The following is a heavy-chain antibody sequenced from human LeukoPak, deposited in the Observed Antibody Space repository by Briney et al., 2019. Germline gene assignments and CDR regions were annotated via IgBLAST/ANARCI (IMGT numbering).Heavy chain of an antibody. V-gene: IGHV5-51*01. CDR3: ARRDGYCSSTSCYADYYYGMDV. D-gene: IGHD2-2*01. CDR2: IYPADSDT. Sequence: GESLKISCKGSGYSFTNYWIGWVRQMPGKGLEWMGIIYPADSDTRYSPSFQGQVTFSADKSISTAYLQWSSLKASDTAMYYCARRDGYCSSTSCYADYYYGMDVWGQGTTVTVSS. CDR1: GYSFTNYW. J-gene: IGHJ6*02.